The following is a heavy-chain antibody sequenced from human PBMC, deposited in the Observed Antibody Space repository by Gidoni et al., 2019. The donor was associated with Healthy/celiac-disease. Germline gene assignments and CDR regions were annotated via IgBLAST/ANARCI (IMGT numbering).Heavy chain of an antibody. CDR2: IWYDGSNK. D-gene: IGHD6-13*01. Sequence: QVQLVESGGGVVQPGRSLRLSCAASGFTFSSYGMHWVRQAPGQGLEWVAVIWYDGSNKYYADSVKGRFTISRDNSKNTLYLQMNSLRAEDTAVYYCARAPWYSSSWYWDYWGQGTLVTVSS. CDR3: ARAPWYSSSWYWDY. V-gene: IGHV3-33*01. CDR1: GFTFSSYG. J-gene: IGHJ4*02.